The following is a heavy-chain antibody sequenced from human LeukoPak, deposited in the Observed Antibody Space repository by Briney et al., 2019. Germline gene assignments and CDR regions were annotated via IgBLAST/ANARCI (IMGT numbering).Heavy chain of an antibody. J-gene: IGHJ4*02. D-gene: IGHD2-2*01. CDR2: ISGSGNRT. V-gene: IGHV3-23*01. CDR3: AKGPSFYCSSTSRYWVY. CDR1: GFTFSSYA. Sequence: GGSLRLSCAASGFTFSSYAMSWVRQAPGKGLEWVSAISGSGNRTYYADSVKGRFTISRDNSKNTLYLQMNSLRAEDTAVYYCAKGPSFYCSSTSRYWVYWGQGTLVTVSS.